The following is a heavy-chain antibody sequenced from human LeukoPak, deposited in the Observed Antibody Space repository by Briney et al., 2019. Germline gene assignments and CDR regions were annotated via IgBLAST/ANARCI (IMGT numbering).Heavy chain of an antibody. CDR1: VFTFSSYW. V-gene: IGHV3-7*03. CDR2: IKRDGSEK. Sequence: GGFLRLSCAASVFTFSSYWMSWVRHAPGKGREWLVNIKRDGSEKYYVDSVKGRFTISRDNAKNSLYLQMNSLRAEDTAVYYCARDPITMVRGVIHTYYYYYGMDVWGQGTTVTVSS. CDR3: ARDPITMVRGVIHTYYYYYGMDV. J-gene: IGHJ6*02. D-gene: IGHD3-10*01.